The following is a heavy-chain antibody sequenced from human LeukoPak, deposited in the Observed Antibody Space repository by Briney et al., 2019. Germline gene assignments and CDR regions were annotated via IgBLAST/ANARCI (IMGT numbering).Heavy chain of an antibody. CDR3: ARTLTMVRGVTGNNWFDP. D-gene: IGHD3-10*01. V-gene: IGHV1-2*02. Sequence: GASVKVSCKASGYTFTGYYIHWVRQAPGQGLEWMGWINPNSGDTNYALKFQGRVTMTRGTSISTAYMELSRLRSDDTAVYYCARTLTMVRGVTGNNWFDPWGQGTLVTVSS. J-gene: IGHJ5*02. CDR1: GYTFTGYY. CDR2: INPNSGDT.